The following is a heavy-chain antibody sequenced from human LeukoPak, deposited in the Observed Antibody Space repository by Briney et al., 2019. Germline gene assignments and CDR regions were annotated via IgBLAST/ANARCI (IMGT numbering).Heavy chain of an antibody. J-gene: IGHJ5*02. V-gene: IGHV1-3*01. D-gene: IGHD4-17*01. CDR3: ARDRTYGDYEP. Sequence: ASVKVSCKASGYTFTGYAMHWVRQAPGQRLEWMGWINAGNGNTEYSQKFQGRVTITRDTSASTAYMELSSLRSEDTAVYYCARDRTYGDYEPWGQGTLVTVSS. CDR2: INAGNGNT. CDR1: GYTFTGYA.